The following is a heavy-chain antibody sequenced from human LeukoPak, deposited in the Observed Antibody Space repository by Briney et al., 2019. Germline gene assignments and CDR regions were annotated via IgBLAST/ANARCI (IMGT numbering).Heavy chain of an antibody. Sequence: SETLSLTCTVSGYSISSGYYWGWIRQPPGKGLEWIGSIYHSGSTYYNPSLKSRVTISVDTSKNQFSLNLSSVTAADTAVYYCARVSGYSSGWYYDYWGQGTLVTVSS. J-gene: IGHJ4*02. V-gene: IGHV4-38-2*02. CDR3: ARVSGYSSGWYYDY. CDR2: IYHSGST. CDR1: GYSISSGYY. D-gene: IGHD6-19*01.